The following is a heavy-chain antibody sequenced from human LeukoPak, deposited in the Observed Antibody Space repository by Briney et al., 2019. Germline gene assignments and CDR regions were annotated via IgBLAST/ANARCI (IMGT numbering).Heavy chain of an antibody. CDR3: ARARLGKYSNFEIDY. CDR1: GGSFSGYY. CDR2: IYYSGST. Sequence: PSETLSLTCAVYGGSFSGYYWSWIRQPPGKGLEWIGYIYYSGSTYYNPSLKSRVTISVDTSKNQFSLKLSSVTAADTAVYYCARARLGKYSNFEIDYWGQGTLVTVSS. V-gene: IGHV4-30-4*08. J-gene: IGHJ4*02. D-gene: IGHD4-11*01.